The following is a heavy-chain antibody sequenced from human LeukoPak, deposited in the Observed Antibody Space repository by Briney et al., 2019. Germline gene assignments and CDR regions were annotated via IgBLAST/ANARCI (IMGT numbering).Heavy chain of an antibody. CDR1: GGSISSYY. D-gene: IGHD5/OR15-5a*01. V-gene: IGHV4-59*08. Sequence: PSETLSLTCTVSGGSISSYYWSWIRQPPGKGLEWIGYIYYSGSTNYNPSLKGRVTISVDTSKNQFSLKLSSVTAADTAVYYCATSTIKAGPFDPWGQGTLVTVSS. CDR3: ATSTIKAGPFDP. CDR2: IYYSGST. J-gene: IGHJ5*02.